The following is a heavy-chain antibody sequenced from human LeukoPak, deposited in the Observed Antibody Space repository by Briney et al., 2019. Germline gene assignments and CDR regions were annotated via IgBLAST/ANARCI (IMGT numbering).Heavy chain of an antibody. CDR3: ARLLVGGQDYFDN. CDR1: GYSFSTYW. CDR2: IDPSDSYI. Sequence: KVSCKGSGYSFSTYWISWVRQMPGKGLEWMGRIDPSDSYINYSPSFQGLVTFSADKSISTAYPQWSSLKASDTAMYYCARLLVGGQDYFDNWGQGTLVTVSS. J-gene: IGHJ4*02. V-gene: IGHV5-10-1*01. D-gene: IGHD2-15*01.